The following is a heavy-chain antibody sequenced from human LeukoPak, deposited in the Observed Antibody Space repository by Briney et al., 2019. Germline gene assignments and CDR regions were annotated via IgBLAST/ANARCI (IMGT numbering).Heavy chain of an antibody. J-gene: IGHJ3*02. D-gene: IGHD3-22*01. CDR3: ARHSVHYYDSSGADAFDI. CDR2: IYTSGST. CDR1: GGSISSGSYY. Sequence: SQTLSLTCTVSGGSISSGSYYWSWIRRPAGKGLEWIGRIYTSGSTNYNPSLKSRVTISVDTSKNQFSLKLSSVTAADTAVYYCARHSVHYYDSSGADAFDIWGQGTMVTVSS. V-gene: IGHV4-61*02.